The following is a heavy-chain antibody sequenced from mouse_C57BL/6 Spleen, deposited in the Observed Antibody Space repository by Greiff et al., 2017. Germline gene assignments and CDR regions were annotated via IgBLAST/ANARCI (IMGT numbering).Heavy chain of an antibody. CDR1: GYTFTSYW. D-gene: IGHD2-2*01. CDR3: AREVNYCDY. Sequence: QVQLQQPGAELVRPGSSVKLSCKASGYTFTSYWMHWVKQRPIQGLEWIGNIDPSDSDTHYNQKFKDKATLTVDNSSSTAYLQLSSLTSEDSAVYDCAREVNYCDYWGQGTTLTVSS. J-gene: IGHJ2*01. CDR2: IDPSDSDT. V-gene: IGHV1-52*01.